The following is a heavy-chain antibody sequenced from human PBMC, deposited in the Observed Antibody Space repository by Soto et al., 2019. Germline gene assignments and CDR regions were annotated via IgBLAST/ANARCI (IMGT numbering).Heavy chain of an antibody. V-gene: IGHV1-69*01. CDR2: IITIFGAL. CDR3: AGGYSGYDAGRDV. CDR1: RGTFSSHA. J-gene: IGHJ6*01. D-gene: IGHD5-12*01. Sequence: QVQLVQAGAEVKKPGSSVKVSCKASRGTFSSHAINWVRQAPGQGLEWMGGIITIFGALHKAQKFQGRVTTTADASTGTAYMELSSLRSQATAFYFCAGGYSGYDAGRDVSAPGTAVTFAS.